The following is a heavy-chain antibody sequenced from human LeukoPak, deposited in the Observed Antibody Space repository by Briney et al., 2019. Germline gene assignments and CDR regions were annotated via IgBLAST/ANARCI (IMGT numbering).Heavy chain of an antibody. CDR2: ISYDGSNK. Sequence: GGSLRLSCAACGFTFSSYAMHWVRQAPGKGLEWVAVISYDGSNKYYADSVKGRFTISRDNSKNTLYLQMNSLRAEDTAVYYCARDRGGYSYGCDYWGQGTLVTVSS. CDR1: GFTFSSYA. D-gene: IGHD5-18*01. J-gene: IGHJ4*02. V-gene: IGHV3-30*04. CDR3: ARDRGGYSYGCDY.